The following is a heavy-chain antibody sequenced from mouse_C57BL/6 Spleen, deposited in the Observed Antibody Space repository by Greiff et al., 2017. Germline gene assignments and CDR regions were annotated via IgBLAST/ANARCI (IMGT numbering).Heavy chain of an antibody. Sequence: DVMLVESGGGLVQPGGSLSLSCAASGFTFTDYYMSWVRQPPGKALEWLGFIRNKANGYTTEYSASVKGRFTISRDNSQSILYLQMNALRAEDSATYYCARYDGRGYFDVWGTGTTVTVSS. D-gene: IGHD1-1*01. CDR1: GFTFTDYY. J-gene: IGHJ1*03. CDR3: ARYDGRGYFDV. V-gene: IGHV7-3*01. CDR2: IRNKANGYTT.